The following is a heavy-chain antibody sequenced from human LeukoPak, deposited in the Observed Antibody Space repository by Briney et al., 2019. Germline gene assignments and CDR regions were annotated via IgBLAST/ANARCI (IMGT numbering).Heavy chain of an antibody. Sequence: PSETLSLTCSVSIGSVSSSKWWSWVRQSPVKGLEWIGEIYLYGTTNYNPSFTSRVTMSVDRSRNQFSLKLTSVTAADTAVYYCARGKPIITMIVWGQGTMVTVSS. CDR1: IGSVSSSKW. CDR3: ARGKPIITMIV. J-gene: IGHJ3*01. CDR2: IYLYGTT. V-gene: IGHV4-4*02. D-gene: IGHD3-22*01.